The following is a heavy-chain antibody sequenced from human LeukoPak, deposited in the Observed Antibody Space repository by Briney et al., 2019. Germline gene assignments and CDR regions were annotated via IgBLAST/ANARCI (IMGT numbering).Heavy chain of an antibody. CDR3: AKDLTIFGVVLGAFDI. J-gene: IGHJ3*02. Sequence: PGRSLRLSCAASGFTLSSYGMHWVRQAPGKGLEWVAVIWYDGSNKYYADSVKGRFTISRDNSKNTLYLQMNSLRAEDTAVYYCAKDLTIFGVVLGAFDIWGQGTMVTVSS. CDR2: IWYDGSNK. V-gene: IGHV3-33*06. D-gene: IGHD3-3*01. CDR1: GFTLSSYG.